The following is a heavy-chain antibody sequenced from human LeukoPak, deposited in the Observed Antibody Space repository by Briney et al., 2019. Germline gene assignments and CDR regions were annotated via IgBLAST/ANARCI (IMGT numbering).Heavy chain of an antibody. V-gene: IGHV1-18*01. CDR2: ISAYNGNT. J-gene: IGHJ5*02. D-gene: IGHD2-15*01. CDR1: GYTFTSYG. CDR3: ARRPLGYCSGGSCERNWFDP. Sequence: ASVRVSCKASGYTFTSYGISWVRQAPGQGLEWMGWISAYNGNTNYAQKLQGRVTMTTDTSTSTAYMELRSLRSDDTAVYYCARRPLGYCSGGSCERNWFDPWGQGTLVTVSS.